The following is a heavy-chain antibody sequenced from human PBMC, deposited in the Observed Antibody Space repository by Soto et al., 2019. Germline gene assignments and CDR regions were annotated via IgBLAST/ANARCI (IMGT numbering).Heavy chain of an antibody. D-gene: IGHD1-26*01. J-gene: IGHJ4*02. Sequence: QITVKESGLTLVKPTETLTLTCTFSGFSLSTNGMGVGWIRQPPGKALEWLALIYWDDDKRYSPSLRSRLTITRDTSKNQVDLIMTNMDPVDTATYYCARLTRGVYHLDRLWEKFDYWGQGTLVTVSS. CDR2: IYWDDDK. CDR3: ARLTRGVYHLDRLWEKFDY. V-gene: IGHV2-5*02. CDR1: GFSLSTNGMG.